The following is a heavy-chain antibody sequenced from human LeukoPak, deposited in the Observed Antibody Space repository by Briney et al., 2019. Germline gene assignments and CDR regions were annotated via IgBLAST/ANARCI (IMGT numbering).Heavy chain of an antibody. CDR1: GGSISSYY. V-gene: IGHV4-59*01. CDR2: IYYSGST. Sequence: PSETLSLTCTVSGGSISSYYWSWIRQPPGKGLEWIGYIYYSGSTNYNPSLKSRVTISVDTSKNQFSLKLSSVTAADTAVYYCARVSRSSSWSPGPLYYYYMDVWGKGTTVTVSS. J-gene: IGHJ6*03. D-gene: IGHD6-13*01. CDR3: ARVSRSSSWSPGPLYYYYMDV.